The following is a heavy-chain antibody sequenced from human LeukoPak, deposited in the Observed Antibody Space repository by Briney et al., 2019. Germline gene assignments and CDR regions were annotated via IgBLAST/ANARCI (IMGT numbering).Heavy chain of an antibody. CDR1: GFTFSNYW. V-gene: IGHV3-48*01. CDR3: ARESEEGPGDY. Sequence: PGGSLRLSCAASGFTFSNYWMNWVRQAPGKGLEWVSYISSSSSTIYYADSVKGRFTTSRDNAKNSLYLQMNSLRAEDTAVYYCARESEEGPGDYWGQGTLVTVSS. J-gene: IGHJ4*02. CDR2: ISSSSSTI.